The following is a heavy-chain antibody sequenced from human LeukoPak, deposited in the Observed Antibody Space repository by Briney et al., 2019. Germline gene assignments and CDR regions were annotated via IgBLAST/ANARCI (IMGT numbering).Heavy chain of an antibody. D-gene: IGHD5-24*01. CDR3: ARRSRDGWYFDY. Sequence: GGSLRLSCAASGFTFSSYAMHWVRQAPGKGLEWVAIISYDGSNKYYAESVKGRFTISRDNSKNTLYLQMNSLRAEDTAVYYCARRSRDGWYFDYWGQGTLVTVSS. J-gene: IGHJ4*02. V-gene: IGHV3-30*04. CDR2: ISYDGSNK. CDR1: GFTFSSYA.